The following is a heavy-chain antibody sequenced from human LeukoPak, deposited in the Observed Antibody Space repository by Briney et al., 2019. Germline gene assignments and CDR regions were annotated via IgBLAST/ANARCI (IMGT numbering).Heavy chain of an antibody. Sequence: PGWSLRLSCKGSGYSFTHYWIGWVRQMPGKGLEWMGSVYPGDSDSAYSPSFQGQVTISVDKSISTAYLQWSSLKASDTAVYYCARQLRGVSYFYGLDVWGQGTTVTVSS. J-gene: IGHJ6*02. CDR3: ARQLRGVSYFYGLDV. D-gene: IGHD5/OR15-5a*01. CDR1: GYSFTHYW. V-gene: IGHV5-51*01. CDR2: VYPGDSDS.